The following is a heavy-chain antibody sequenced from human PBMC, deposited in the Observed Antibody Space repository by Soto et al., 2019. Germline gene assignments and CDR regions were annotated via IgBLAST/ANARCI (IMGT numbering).Heavy chain of an antibody. D-gene: IGHD3-10*01. V-gene: IGHV4-61*01. J-gene: IGHJ5*02. CDR1: GGSVSSGSYY. CDR3: ARDRPYGSGSPRWWFDP. Sequence: SETLSLTCTVSGGSVSSGSYYWSWIRQPPGKGLEWIGYIYYSGSTNYNPSLKSRVTISVDTSKNKFSLKLSSVTAADTAVYYCARDRPYGSGSPRWWFDPWGQGTLVTVYS. CDR2: IYYSGST.